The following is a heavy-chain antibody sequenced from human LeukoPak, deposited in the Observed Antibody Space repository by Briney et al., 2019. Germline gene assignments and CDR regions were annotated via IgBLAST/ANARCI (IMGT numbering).Heavy chain of an antibody. CDR2: ISSTGSYI. CDR3: TRVAQSGPTGWFDP. Sequence: GGSLRLSCAASGFNLNSYMLNWVRQAPGKGLEWVSSISSTGSYIYYADSVKGRFTISRDNPGNVVYLQMDSLRAEDTAVYYCTRVAQSGPTGWFDPWGQGTLVTVCS. J-gene: IGHJ5*02. CDR1: GFNLNSYM. D-gene: IGHD1-1*01. V-gene: IGHV3-21*01.